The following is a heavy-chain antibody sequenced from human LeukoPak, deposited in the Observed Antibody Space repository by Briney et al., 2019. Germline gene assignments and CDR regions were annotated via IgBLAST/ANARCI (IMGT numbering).Heavy chain of an antibody. CDR3: ARVLYYYGSYYFDY. J-gene: IGHJ4*02. CDR1: GGSISSYY. V-gene: IGHV4-59*01. Sequence: SETLSLTCTVSGGSISSYYWSWIRQPPGKGLEWIGYIYYSGSTSYNPSLKSRVTISVDTSKNQFSLKLSSVTAADTAVYYCARVLYYYGSYYFDYWGQGTLVTVSS. D-gene: IGHD3-10*01. CDR2: IYYSGST.